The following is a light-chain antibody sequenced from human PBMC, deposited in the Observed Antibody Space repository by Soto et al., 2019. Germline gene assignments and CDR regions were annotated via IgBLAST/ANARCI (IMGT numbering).Light chain of an antibody. V-gene: IGKV1-9*01. CDR2: AAS. CDR1: QGISNY. CDR3: QQLTSYPRST. Sequence: DIQMSQSPSSLSASVGDRVTITXRASQGISNYLAWYQQRPGKAPKLLIYAASTLQTGVPSRFSGSGSGTEFTLTISSLQPEDFATYHCQQLTSYPRSTFGQGTRLEIK. J-gene: IGKJ5*01.